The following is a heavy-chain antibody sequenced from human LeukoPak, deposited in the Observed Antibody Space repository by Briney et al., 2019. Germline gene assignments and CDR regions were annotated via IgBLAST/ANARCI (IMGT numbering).Heavy chain of an antibody. CDR3: ARGPLWFGEPSFDY. V-gene: IGHV4-34*01. D-gene: IGHD3-10*01. Sequence: SETLSLTRAVYGGSFSGYYWSWIRQPPGKGLEWIGEINHSGSTNYNPSLKSRVTISVDTSKNQFSLKLSSVTAADTAVYYCARGPLWFGEPSFDYWGQGTLVTVSS. CDR2: INHSGST. J-gene: IGHJ4*02. CDR1: GGSFSGYY.